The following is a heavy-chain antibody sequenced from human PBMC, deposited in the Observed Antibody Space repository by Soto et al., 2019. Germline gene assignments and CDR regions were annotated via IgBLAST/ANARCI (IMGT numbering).Heavy chain of an antibody. V-gene: IGHV3-73*01. D-gene: IGHD4-17*01. J-gene: IGHJ2*01. CDR1: GFTFSGSA. CDR2: IRSKANSYAT. CDR3: TRGTVTTWSKRDYWYFDL. Sequence: GGSLRLSCAASGFTFSGSAMHWVRQASGKGLEWVGRIRSKANSYATAYAASVKGRFTISRDDSKNTAYLQMNSLKTEDTAVYYCTRGTVTTWSKRDYWYFDLWGRGTLVTVSS.